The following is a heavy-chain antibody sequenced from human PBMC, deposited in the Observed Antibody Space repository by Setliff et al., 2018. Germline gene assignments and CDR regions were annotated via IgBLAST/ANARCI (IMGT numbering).Heavy chain of an antibody. CDR3: ARSYNFWSGPALDV. J-gene: IGHJ6*04. D-gene: IGHD3-3*01. V-gene: IGHV3-48*01. CDR2: ISSSSSTI. Sequence: PGESLTISCAASGFTFSDYSMNWVRQAPGKGLEWVSDISSSSSTIYYADSVKGRFTISRDNAQNSLYLQMNSLRAEDTAVYYCARSYNFWSGPALDVWGKGTTVTVSS. CDR1: GFTFSDYS.